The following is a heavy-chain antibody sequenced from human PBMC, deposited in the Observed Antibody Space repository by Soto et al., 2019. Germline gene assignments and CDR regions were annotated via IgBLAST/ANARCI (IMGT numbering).Heavy chain of an antibody. J-gene: IGHJ6*02. CDR2: ISPYNGHT. D-gene: IGHD1-26*01. CDR3: ARDLTIVRATHPRLENYGMDV. CDR1: GYSFTSYG. Sequence: QVQLVQSAGEVKKPGASVKVSCKASGYSFTSYGISWVRRAPGQGLEWMGWISPYNGHTQFVQRFQGRVTMTTDTSTKTAYMELRNLRSDDTAHYYCARDLTIVRATHPRLENYGMDVWGQGTTVIVSS. V-gene: IGHV1-18*01.